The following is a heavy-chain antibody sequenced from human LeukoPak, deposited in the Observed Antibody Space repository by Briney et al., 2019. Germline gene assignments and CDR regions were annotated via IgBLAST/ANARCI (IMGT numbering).Heavy chain of an antibody. V-gene: IGHV3-30*01. Sequence: PGRSLRLSCAASGFTFSSYAIHWVRQAPGKGLEWVAVISYDGSNEYYADSVKGRFTISRDNSKNTLYLQINSLRGEDTAVYYCARDRSQRAYSYGPDGEWGQGTLVTVSS. CDR1: GFTFSSYA. D-gene: IGHD5-18*01. CDR3: ARDRSQRAYSYGPDGE. J-gene: IGHJ4*02. CDR2: ISYDGSNE.